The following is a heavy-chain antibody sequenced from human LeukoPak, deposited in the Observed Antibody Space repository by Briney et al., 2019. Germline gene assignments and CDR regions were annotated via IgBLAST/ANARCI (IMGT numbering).Heavy chain of an antibody. J-gene: IGHJ6*03. CDR3: ARQIAAAGSYWGSPYYYYYMDV. CDR1: GGSFSGYY. D-gene: IGHD6-13*01. Sequence: SETLSLTCAVYGGSFSGYYLSWIRQPPGKGLEWIGEINHSGSTNYNPSLKSRVTISVDTSKNQFSLKLSSVTAADTAVYYCARQIAAAGSYWGSPYYYYYMDVWGKGTTVTVSS. V-gene: IGHV4-34*01. CDR2: INHSGST.